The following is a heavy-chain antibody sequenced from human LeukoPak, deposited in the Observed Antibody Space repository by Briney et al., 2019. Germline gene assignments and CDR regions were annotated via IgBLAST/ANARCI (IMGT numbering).Heavy chain of an antibody. CDR1: GYTFTGYY. CDR3: ARDTDLTQGGFDP. J-gene: IGHJ5*02. D-gene: IGHD3-16*01. Sequence: ASVKVSCKASGYTFTGYYMHWVRQAPGQGLEWMGWINPNSGGTNYAQKFQGRVTMTRDTSISTAYMELSRLRSDDTAVYYCARDTDLTQGGFDPWGQGTLVTVSS. CDR2: INPNSGGT. V-gene: IGHV1-2*02.